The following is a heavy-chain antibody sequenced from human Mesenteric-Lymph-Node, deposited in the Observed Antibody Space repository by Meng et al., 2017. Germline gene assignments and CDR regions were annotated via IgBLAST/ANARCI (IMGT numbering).Heavy chain of an antibody. CDR2: IYSGGST. D-gene: IGHD4-17*01. J-gene: IGHJ4*02. CDR3: ARDIPSQNYGDAFDY. V-gene: IGHV3-66*02. Sequence: GESLKISCAASGFTVSSNYMSWVRQAPGKGLEWVSVIYSGGSTYYADSVNGRFTISRDNSKNTLYLQMNSLRAEDTAVYYCARDIPSQNYGDAFDYWGQGTLVTVSS. CDR1: GFTVSSNY.